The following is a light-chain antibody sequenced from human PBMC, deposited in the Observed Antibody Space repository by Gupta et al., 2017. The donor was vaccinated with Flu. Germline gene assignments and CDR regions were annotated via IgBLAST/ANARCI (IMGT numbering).Light chain of an antibody. CDR3: MQALQTPLT. V-gene: IGKV2-28*01. CDR1: QSLLDSNGRNY. CDR2: SGS. J-gene: IGKJ4*01. Sequence: ESVMTQSTLFLPVTPGEPASISCRSSQSLLDSNGRNYLDWYVQKPGQSPRLLIYSGSNRASGVPDRFSGSGSGTDFTLKISRAEADDVGIYYCMQALQTPLTFGGGTRVDIK.